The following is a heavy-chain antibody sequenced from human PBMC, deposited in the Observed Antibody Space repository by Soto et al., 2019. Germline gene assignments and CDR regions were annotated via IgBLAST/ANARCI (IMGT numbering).Heavy chain of an antibody. Sequence: QVQLVQSGAEVKKPGSSVKVSCKASGGTFSSYAISWVRQAPGQGLEWMGGIIPIFGTANYAQKFQGRVTITADESTSTAYMELSSLRSEDTAVYYCAREAAGTVTTYYYYYGMDVWGQGTTVTVSS. D-gene: IGHD4-4*01. CDR2: IIPIFGTA. J-gene: IGHJ6*02. CDR1: GGTFSSYA. V-gene: IGHV1-69*01. CDR3: AREAAGTVTTYYYYYGMDV.